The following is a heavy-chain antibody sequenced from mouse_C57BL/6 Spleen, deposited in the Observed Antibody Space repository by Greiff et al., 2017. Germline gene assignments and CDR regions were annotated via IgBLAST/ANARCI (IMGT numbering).Heavy chain of an antibody. CDR2: ISDGGSYT. J-gene: IGHJ2*01. CDR3: ARSTYDYDGPFDY. Sequence: EVKLMESGGGLVKPGGSLKLSCAASGFTFSSYAMSWVRQTPEKRLEWVATISDGGSYTYYPDNVKGRFTISRDNAKNNLYLQMSHLKSEDTAMYCCARSTYDYDGPFDYWGQGTTLTVAS. V-gene: IGHV5-4*03. CDR1: GFTFSSYA. D-gene: IGHD2-4*01.